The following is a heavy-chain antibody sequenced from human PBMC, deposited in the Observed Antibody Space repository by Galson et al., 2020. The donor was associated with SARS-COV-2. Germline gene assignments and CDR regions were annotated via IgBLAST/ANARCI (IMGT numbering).Heavy chain of an antibody. CDR2: VSYNGDT. CDR1: GGSISSSY. V-gene: IGHV4-59*08. Sequence: ALETLSLTCAVSGGSISSSYWSWIRQPPGKGLEWLGYVSYNGDTHYNPSFESRVTISADTSKNQFSLKVRSVTAADTAVYFCARHLKGPVWFGELFPGGAFDIWGQGKLVTVSS. D-gene: IGHD3-10*01. J-gene: IGHJ3*02. CDR3: ARHLKGPVWFGELFPGGAFDI.